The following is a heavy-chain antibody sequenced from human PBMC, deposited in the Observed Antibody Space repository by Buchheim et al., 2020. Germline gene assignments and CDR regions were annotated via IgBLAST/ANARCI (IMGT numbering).Heavy chain of an antibody. CDR1: GDSITADRW. D-gene: IGHD2-21*02. V-gene: IGHV4-4*02. CDR2: IYRSGAT. CDR3: ASNKVWYSDA. J-gene: IGHJ5*02. Sequence: QVQLQEWGPGLVKPSGTLSLTCAVYGDSITADRWWNWVRQSPEKGLEWIGEIYRSGATHHNPSIKTRISMSVDKSKNQFSLKLTSVTAADTAVYYCASNKVWYSDAWGQGTL.